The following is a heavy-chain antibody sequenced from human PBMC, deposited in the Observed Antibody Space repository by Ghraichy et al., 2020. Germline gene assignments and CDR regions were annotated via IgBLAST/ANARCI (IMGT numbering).Heavy chain of an antibody. D-gene: IGHD1-26*01. CDR2: ISGSGGST. CDR3: AKDPGGGSYYRGSYYFDY. Sequence: GGSLRLSCAASGFTFSSYAMSWVRQAPGKGLEWVSAISGSGGSTYYADSVKGRFTISRDNSKNTLYLQMNSLRAEDTAVYYCAKDPGGGSYYRGSYYFDYWGQGTLVTVSS. J-gene: IGHJ4*02. CDR1: GFTFSSYA. V-gene: IGHV3-23*01.